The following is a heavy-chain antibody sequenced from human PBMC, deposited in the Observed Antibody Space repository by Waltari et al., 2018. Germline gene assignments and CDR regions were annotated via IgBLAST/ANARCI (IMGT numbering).Heavy chain of an antibody. J-gene: IGHJ4*02. Sequence: EVQLVESGGGVVQPGGSLRLSCAASGFTFSSDEMNWVRQSPGKGLECVSYIGGSGTTIYYADSVKGRFTISRDNAKNSLYLQMNSLRAEDTAVYYCVRRGDYWGQGTLVTVSS. V-gene: IGHV3-48*03. CDR1: GFTFSSDE. CDR3: VRRGDY. D-gene: IGHD3-16*01. CDR2: IGGSGTTI.